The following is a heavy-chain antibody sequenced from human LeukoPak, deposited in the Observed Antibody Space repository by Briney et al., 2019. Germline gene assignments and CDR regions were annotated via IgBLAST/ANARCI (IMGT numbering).Heavy chain of an antibody. J-gene: IGHJ4*02. CDR2: IRYDGSNE. V-gene: IGHV3-30*02. Sequence: PGRSLRLSCAASGFTFSRYGMHWVRQAPGKGLEWVAFIRYDGSNEYYSDSVKGRLTISRDNSKNTLYLQMNSLRADDTAVYYCAKTGGTFYYDSSGYYYFDFWGQGTLVTVSS. D-gene: IGHD3-22*01. CDR3: AKTGGTFYYDSSGYYYFDF. CDR1: GFTFSRYG.